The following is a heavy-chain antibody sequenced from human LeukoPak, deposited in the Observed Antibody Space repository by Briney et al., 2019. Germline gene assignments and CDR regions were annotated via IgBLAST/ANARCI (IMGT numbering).Heavy chain of an antibody. CDR3: ARVGQGSFDS. Sequence: GGSLRLSCAASGFTFSDYYMSWLRQAPGKGLEWVSYISNSGSTIYYADSVKGRFTVSRDNAKNSLCLQMSSLRVEDTSLYYCARVGQGSFDSWGQGTLVTVSS. V-gene: IGHV3-11*04. CDR2: ISNSGSTI. J-gene: IGHJ4*02. CDR1: GFTFSDYY.